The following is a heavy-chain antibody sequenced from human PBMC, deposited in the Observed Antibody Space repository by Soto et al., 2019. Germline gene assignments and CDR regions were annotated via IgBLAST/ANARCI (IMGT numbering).Heavy chain of an antibody. D-gene: IGHD4-17*01. J-gene: IGHJ4*02. CDR3: ARDSRTTTVVKD. CDR1: GFTFSSYW. V-gene: IGHV3-7*01. CDR2: IKQDGREK. Sequence: EVQLVESGGGLVQPGGSLRLSCAASGFTFSSYWMSWVRQAPGKGLEWVANIKQDGREKYYVDSVKGRFTISRDNTKNSLYLKMNSLRAEDTAVDYCARDSRTTTVVKDWGQGTLVTVSS.